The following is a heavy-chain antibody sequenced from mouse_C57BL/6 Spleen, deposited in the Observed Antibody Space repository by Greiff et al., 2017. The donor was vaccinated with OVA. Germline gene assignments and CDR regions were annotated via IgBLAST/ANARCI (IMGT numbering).Heavy chain of an antibody. J-gene: IGHJ2*01. Sequence: EVNVVESGGDLVKPGGSLKLSCAASGFTFSSYGMSWVRQTPDKMLEWVATISSGGSYTYYPDSVKGRFTISRDNAKNTLYLQMSSLKSEDTAMYYCARQDEYFDYWGQGTTLTVSS. CDR3: ARQDEYFDY. CDR2: ISSGGSYT. CDR1: GFTFSSYG. V-gene: IGHV5-6*01.